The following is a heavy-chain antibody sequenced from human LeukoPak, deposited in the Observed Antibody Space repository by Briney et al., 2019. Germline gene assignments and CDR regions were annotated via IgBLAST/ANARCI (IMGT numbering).Heavy chain of an antibody. CDR2: ISGSGGST. D-gene: IGHD2-21*02. Sequence: GGSLTLSCVVSAFTFSSYYMRWVRQAPVKGLEWVSAISGSGGSTYYADSVKGRFTISRDNSKNTLYVQMNSLSAGDTAVYYCATGVGTFNYWGQGTLVTVSS. J-gene: IGHJ4*02. CDR1: AFTFSSYY. V-gene: IGHV3-23*01. CDR3: ATGVGTFNY.